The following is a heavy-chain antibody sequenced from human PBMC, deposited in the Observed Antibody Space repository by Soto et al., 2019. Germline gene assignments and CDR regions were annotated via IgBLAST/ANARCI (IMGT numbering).Heavy chain of an antibody. Sequence: ASVKVSCKASGYTFTSYDINWVRQATGQGLEWMGWMNPNSGNTGYAQKFQGRVTMTRNTSISTAYMELSSLRSEDTAVYYCARANGLWFGAYYYYYMDVWGKGTTVTVSS. V-gene: IGHV1-8*01. D-gene: IGHD3-10*01. CDR1: GYTFTSYD. J-gene: IGHJ6*03. CDR2: MNPNSGNT. CDR3: ARANGLWFGAYYYYYMDV.